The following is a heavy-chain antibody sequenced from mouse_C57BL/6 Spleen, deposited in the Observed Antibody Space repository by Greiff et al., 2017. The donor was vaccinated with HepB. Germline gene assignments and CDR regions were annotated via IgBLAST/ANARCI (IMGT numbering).Heavy chain of an antibody. CDR3: ARKELTGSYWYFDV. CDR2: IYPGDGDT. D-gene: IGHD4-1*01. J-gene: IGHJ1*03. V-gene: IGHV1-80*01. Sequence: VQLQESGAELVKPGASVKISCKASGYAFSSYWMNWVKQRPGKGLEWIGQIYPGDGDTNYNGKFKGKASLTADKSSSTAYMQLSSLTSEDSAVYFCARKELTGSYWYFDVWGTGTTVTVSS. CDR1: GYAFSSYW.